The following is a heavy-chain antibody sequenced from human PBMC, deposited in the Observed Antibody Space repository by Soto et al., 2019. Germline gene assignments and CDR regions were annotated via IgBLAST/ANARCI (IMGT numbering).Heavy chain of an antibody. CDR1: GGSISSYY. Sequence: SETLSLTCTVSGGSISSYYWSWIRQPPGKGLEWIGYIYYSGSTNYNPSLKSRVTISVDTSKNQFSLKLSSVTAADTAVYYCARIGGRAGYWFDPWGQGTLVTVSS. D-gene: IGHD2-15*01. J-gene: IGHJ5*02. CDR3: ARIGGRAGYWFDP. V-gene: IGHV4-59*01. CDR2: IYYSGST.